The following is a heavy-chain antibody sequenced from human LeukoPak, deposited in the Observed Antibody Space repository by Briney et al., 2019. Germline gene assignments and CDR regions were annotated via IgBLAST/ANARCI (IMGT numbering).Heavy chain of an antibody. J-gene: IGHJ4*02. V-gene: IGHV3-23*01. Sequence: GGSLRLSCAASGFTFSSYAMSWVRQAPGKGLEWVSAISGSGGSTYYADSVKGRFTISRDNSKNTLYLQMNSLRAEDTAVYYCAIKGYDFWSGSDYWGQGTLVTVSS. CDR1: GFTFSSYA. D-gene: IGHD3-3*01. CDR2: ISGSGGST. CDR3: AIKGYDFWSGSDY.